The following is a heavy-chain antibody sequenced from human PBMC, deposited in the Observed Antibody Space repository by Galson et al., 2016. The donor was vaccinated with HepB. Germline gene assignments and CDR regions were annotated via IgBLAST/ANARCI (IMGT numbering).Heavy chain of an antibody. CDR2: IYHTGTS. J-gene: IGHJ5*02. Sequence: SWVRHVPGKGLEWIGEIYHTGTSNNNPFLSSRFTLSVDKSRNQFSLNLTSVTAADTAVYYCARAAIIPGARMVFDPWGQGILVTVSS. D-gene: IGHD4/OR15-4a*01. CDR3: ARAAIIPGARMVFDP. V-gene: IGHV4-4*02.